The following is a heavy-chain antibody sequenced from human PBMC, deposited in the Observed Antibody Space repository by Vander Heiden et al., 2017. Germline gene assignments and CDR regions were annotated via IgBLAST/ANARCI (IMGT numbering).Heavy chain of an antibody. CDR3: ARSTVTTFNWFDP. V-gene: IGHV1-3*01. D-gene: IGHD4-17*01. CDR2: INAGNGNT. J-gene: IGHJ5*02. Sequence: QVQLVQSGAEVKKPGASVKVSCKASGYTCTSYAMHWVRQAPGQRLEWMGWINAGNGNTKYSQKFQGRVTITRDTSASTAYMELSSLRSEDTAVYYCARSTVTTFNWFDPWGQGTLVTVSS. CDR1: GYTCTSYA.